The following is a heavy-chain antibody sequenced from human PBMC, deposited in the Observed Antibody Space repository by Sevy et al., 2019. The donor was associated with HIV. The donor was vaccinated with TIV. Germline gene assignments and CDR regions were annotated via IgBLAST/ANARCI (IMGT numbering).Heavy chain of an antibody. V-gene: IGHV4-59*01. CDR3: ARVYYDSSGYYSPYYYYYMDV. J-gene: IGHJ6*03. CDR1: GGSISSYY. CDR2: IYYSGST. D-gene: IGHD3-22*01. Sequence: SETLSLTCTVSGGSISSYYWSWIRQPPGKGLEWIGYIYYSGSTNYNPSLKSRVTISVDTSKNQFSLKLSSVTAADTAVYYCARVYYDSSGYYSPYYYYYMDVWCKGTTVTVSS.